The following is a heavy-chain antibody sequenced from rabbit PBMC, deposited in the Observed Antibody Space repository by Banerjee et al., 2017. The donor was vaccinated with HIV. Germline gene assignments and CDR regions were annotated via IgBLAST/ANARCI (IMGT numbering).Heavy chain of an antibody. Sequence: QSLEESGGDLVKPGASLTLTCTASGFSFSSSHWIYWVRQAPGKGLEWSACIYAGSSGNTWYASWAKGRFTISKTSSTTVTLQMTSLTAADTATYFCARDIPPYASSSGYGMDLWGQGTLVTVS. J-gene: IGHJ6*01. CDR3: ARDIPPYASSSGYGMDL. V-gene: IGHV1S40*01. CDR2: IYAGSSGNT. D-gene: IGHD1-1*01. CDR1: GFSFSSSHW.